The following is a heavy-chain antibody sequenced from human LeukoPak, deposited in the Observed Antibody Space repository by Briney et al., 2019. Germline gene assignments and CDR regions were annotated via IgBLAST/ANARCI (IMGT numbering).Heavy chain of an antibody. V-gene: IGHV3-7*03. CDR3: AAMEWGGGFDP. J-gene: IGHJ5*02. Sequence: EGSLRLSCAASGFSFSSKWMSWVRQTPGKGLEWVANIKQDGSEKYYVDSVKGRFTISRDNAESSLYLQMNSLTVEDTAVYYCAAMEWGGGFDPWGQGTLVTVSS. CDR1: GFSFSSKW. CDR2: IKQDGSEK. D-gene: IGHD3-3*01.